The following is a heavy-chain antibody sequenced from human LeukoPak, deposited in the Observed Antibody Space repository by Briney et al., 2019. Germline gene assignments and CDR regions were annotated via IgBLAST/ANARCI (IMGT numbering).Heavy chain of an antibody. CDR1: GGSFSGYY. D-gene: IGHD2-15*01. Sequence: SETLSLTCAVYGGSFSGYYWGWIRQPPGKGLEWIGSIYYSGSTYYNPSLKSRVTISVDTSKNQFSLKLSSVTAADTAVYYCARQRLGYCSGGSCSLVSRWFDPWGQGTLVTVSS. CDR3: ARQRLGYCSGGSCSLVSRWFDP. V-gene: IGHV4-39*01. CDR2: IYYSGST. J-gene: IGHJ5*02.